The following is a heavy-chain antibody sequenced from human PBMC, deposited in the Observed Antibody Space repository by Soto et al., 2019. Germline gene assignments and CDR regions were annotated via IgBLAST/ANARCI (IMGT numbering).Heavy chain of an antibody. CDR1: GYTFTRYD. V-gene: IGHV1-18*01. CDR2: ISGYNGDT. J-gene: IGHJ6*02. D-gene: IGHD2-8*01. Sequence: ASVKVSYQASGYTFTRYDLSWVRQAPGQGLEWMGWISGYNGDTNYAQKFQDRVSMTIDTSTGTAYMELRSLTSDDTAIYYCAKNGQPPYYYYGLDVWGQGT. CDR3: AKNGQPPYYYYGLDV.